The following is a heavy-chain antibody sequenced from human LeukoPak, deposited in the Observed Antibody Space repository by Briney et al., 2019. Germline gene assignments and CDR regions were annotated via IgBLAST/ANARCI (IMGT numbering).Heavy chain of an antibody. D-gene: IGHD4-17*01. V-gene: IGHV1-69*13. CDR3: ARATVTTFNWFDP. Sequence: SVKVSCKASGGTFSSYAISWVRQAPGQGLEWMGGIIPIFGTANYAQKFQGRVTITADESTSTAYMELSSLRSEDTAVHYCARATVTTFNWFDPWGQGTVVTVSS. CDR1: GGTFSSYA. CDR2: IIPIFGTA. J-gene: IGHJ5*02.